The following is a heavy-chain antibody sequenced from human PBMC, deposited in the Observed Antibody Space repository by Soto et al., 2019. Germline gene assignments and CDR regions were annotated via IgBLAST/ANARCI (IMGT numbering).Heavy chain of an antibody. CDR3: ASLDRPGRPFDY. CDR1: GGTFSSYT. J-gene: IGHJ4*02. Sequence: QVQLVQSGAEVKKPGSSVKVSCKASGGTFSSYTISWVLQAPGQGLEWMGRIIPILGIANYAQKFQGRVTITADKSTSTAYMELSSLRSEDTAVDYCASLDRPGRPFDYLGQGTLVTVSS. V-gene: IGHV1-69*02. CDR2: IIPILGIA. D-gene: IGHD3-22*01.